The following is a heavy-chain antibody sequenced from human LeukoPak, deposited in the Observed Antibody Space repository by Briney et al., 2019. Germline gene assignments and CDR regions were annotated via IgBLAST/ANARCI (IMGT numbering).Heavy chain of an antibody. CDR1: GGSFSGYY. V-gene: IGHV4-34*01. Sequence: SETLSLTCAVYGGSFSGYYWSWIRQPPGKGLEWIGEINHSGSTNYNPSLKSRVTISVDTSKNQFSLKLSSVTAADTAVYYCARGGFHRRTVTTFDYWGQGTRVTVSS. CDR2: INHSGST. CDR3: ARGGFHRRTVTTFDY. J-gene: IGHJ4*02. D-gene: IGHD4-11*01.